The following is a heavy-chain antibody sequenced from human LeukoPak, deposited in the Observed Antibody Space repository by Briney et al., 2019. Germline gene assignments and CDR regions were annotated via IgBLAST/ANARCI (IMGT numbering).Heavy chain of an antibody. J-gene: IGHJ4*02. CDR1: GFTFSSYG. Sequence: GGSLRLSCAASGFTFSSYGMHWVRQAPGKGLEWVAVISYDGSNKYYADSVKGRFTISRDNSKNTLYLQMNSLRAEDTAVYYCAKDPYGDYVIEDYWGQGTLVTVSS. CDR3: AKDPYGDYVIEDY. D-gene: IGHD4-17*01. CDR2: ISYDGSNK. V-gene: IGHV3-30*18.